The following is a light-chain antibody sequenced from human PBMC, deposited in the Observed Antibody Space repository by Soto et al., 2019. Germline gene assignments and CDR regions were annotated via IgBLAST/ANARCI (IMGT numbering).Light chain of an antibody. CDR1: QSVSSN. V-gene: IGKV3-15*01. J-gene: IGKJ5*01. Sequence: EIVMTQSPATLSVSPGERATLSCRASQSVSSNLTWYQQKPGQAPRLLIYGASTRATCIPARFSGSGSGTEFTLNISSLQSEDFAVYYCQQYKNLPRTFGQGTRLEIK. CDR2: GAS. CDR3: QQYKNLPRT.